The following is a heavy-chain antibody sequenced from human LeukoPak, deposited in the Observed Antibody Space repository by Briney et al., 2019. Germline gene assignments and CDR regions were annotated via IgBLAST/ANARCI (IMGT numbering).Heavy chain of an antibody. D-gene: IGHD3-10*01. CDR3: AKDRGFGELFGGFDY. CDR2: ISWNSGSI. J-gene: IGHJ4*02. V-gene: IGHV3-9*01. Sequence: GRSLRLSCAASGFTFDDYAMHWVRQAPGKGLEWVSGISWNSGSIGYADSVKGRFTISRDNAKNSLYLQMTSLRAEDTALYYCAKDRGFGELFGGFDYWGQGTLVTVSS. CDR1: GFTFDDYA.